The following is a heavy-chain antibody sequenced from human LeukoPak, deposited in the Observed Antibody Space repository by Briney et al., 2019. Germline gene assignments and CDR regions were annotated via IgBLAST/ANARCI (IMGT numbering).Heavy chain of an antibody. Sequence: SETLLLTCAVSRGSISSPNWGSGVRQPPGKGLVWNEEIYHSGMTNYKTSLKSRVTISVDESKNQFSLKLSYVTAADTAVYYCARDWVDLPGLNYYYYHMGVWGKGNTVNVS. CDR2: IYHSGMT. D-gene: IGHD3-3*01. CDR3: ARDWVDLPGLNYYYYHMGV. CDR1: RGSISSPNW. J-gene: IGHJ6*03. V-gene: IGHV4-4*02.